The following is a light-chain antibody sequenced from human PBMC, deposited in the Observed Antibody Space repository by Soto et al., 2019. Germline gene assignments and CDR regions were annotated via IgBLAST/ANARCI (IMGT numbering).Light chain of an antibody. CDR3: QQYNSHSSYT. CDR1: QSINTW. V-gene: IGKV1-5*03. CDR2: KAS. J-gene: IGKJ2*01. Sequence: DIQMIQSPSTLSASVGDRVTITCRASQSINTWLAWYQQKPGKAPKLLIYKASSLGGGVPSRFSGSGSGTEFTLTISSLQPDDFAVYYCQQYNSHSSYTFGQGTKLEIK.